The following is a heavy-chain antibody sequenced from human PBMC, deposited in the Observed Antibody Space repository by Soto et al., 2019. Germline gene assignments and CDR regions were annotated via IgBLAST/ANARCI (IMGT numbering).Heavy chain of an antibody. J-gene: IGHJ4*02. Sequence: GGSLRLSWAASGFTFSSYAMTWVRQAPGRGLEWVSSIRGSGDTTYYADSVKGRFTISRDNSKTTLYLQMNSLRAEDTAVYYCAKVKPRTYLDYWGQGTVVFLSS. CDR1: GFTFSSYA. CDR3: AKVKPRTYLDY. CDR2: IRGSGDTT. V-gene: IGHV3-23*01.